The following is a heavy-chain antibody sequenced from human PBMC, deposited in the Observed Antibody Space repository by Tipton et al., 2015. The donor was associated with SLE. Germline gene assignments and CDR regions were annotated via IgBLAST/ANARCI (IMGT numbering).Heavy chain of an antibody. CDR2: IYTSGST. CDR3: ARGLDYYYYYMDV. V-gene: IGHV4-61*02. CDR1: GGSLTSGSFY. J-gene: IGHJ6*03. Sequence: TLSLTCTVSGGSLTSGSFYWSWIRQPAGKGLEWIGRIYTSGSTHYNPSLKGRVTISLDTSRNQVSLRLTSVTAADTAVYYCARGLDYYYYYMDVWGKGTTVTVSS. D-gene: IGHD3-9*01.